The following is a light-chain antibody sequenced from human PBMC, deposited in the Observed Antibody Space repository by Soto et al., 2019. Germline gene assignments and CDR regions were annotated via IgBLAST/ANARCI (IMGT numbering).Light chain of an antibody. J-gene: IGKJ5*01. V-gene: IGKV3-15*01. CDR1: QSVSSN. CDR2: RAS. Sequence: ETVMTQSPDTLSLSPGESATLSCRASQSVSSNLAWYQWRPGQAPRLLIYRASTRAPGIPARFSGSGSGTEFTLTLSSLKSEDFTVYYCQQYNNWPPITFGQGTRLEIK. CDR3: QQYNNWPPIT.